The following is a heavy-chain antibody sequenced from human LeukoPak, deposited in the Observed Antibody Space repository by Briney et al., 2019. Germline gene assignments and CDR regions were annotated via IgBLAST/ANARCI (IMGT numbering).Heavy chain of an antibody. CDR3: ARHSGSYYSAFDI. J-gene: IGHJ3*02. D-gene: IGHD1-26*01. CDR2: ISYDGSNK. Sequence: GGSLRLSCAASGFTFSSYGMHWVRQAPGKGLEWVAVISYDGSNKYYADSVKGRFTISRDNSKNTLYLQMNSLRAEDTAVYYCARHSGSYYSAFDIWGQGTMVTVSS. CDR1: GFTFSSYG. V-gene: IGHV3-30*03.